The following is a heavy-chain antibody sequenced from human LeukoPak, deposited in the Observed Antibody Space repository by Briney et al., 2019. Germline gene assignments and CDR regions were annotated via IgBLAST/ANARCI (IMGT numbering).Heavy chain of an antibody. CDR1: GGSISSYY. D-gene: IGHD3-16*01. Sequence: ASETLPLTCTVSGGSISSYYWSWIRQPPGKGLEWIGYIYYSGSTNYNPSLKSRVTISVDTSKNQFSLKLSSVTAADTAVYYCARGLNRYYFGYWGQGTLVTVSS. V-gene: IGHV4-59*01. CDR2: IYYSGST. CDR3: ARGLNRYYFGY. J-gene: IGHJ4*02.